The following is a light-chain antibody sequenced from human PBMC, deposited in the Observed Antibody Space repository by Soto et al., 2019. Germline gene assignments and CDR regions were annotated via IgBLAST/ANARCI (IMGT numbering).Light chain of an antibody. J-gene: IGKJ1*01. V-gene: IGKV1-5*03. CDR2: EAS. Sequence: DIQMTQSPSTLSASVGDRVTITCRASQTINNWLAWYQQKPGKAPKLLISEASSLESGVPSRFSGTASGTEFILTISSLQPDDFASYYCQQYHTYKWTFGQGTKVEIK. CDR3: QQYHTYKWT. CDR1: QTINNW.